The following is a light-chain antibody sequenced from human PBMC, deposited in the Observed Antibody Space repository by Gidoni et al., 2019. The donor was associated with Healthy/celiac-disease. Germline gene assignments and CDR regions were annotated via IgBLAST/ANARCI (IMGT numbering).Light chain of an antibody. J-gene: IGKJ4*01. Sequence: RVTIPCRASQSISSYLNWYQQKPGQAPKLLIYAATSLASGVPSRFSGSGSGTDFTLTISSLQPEDFATYYCQQSYRTPLTFGGGTKVEIK. V-gene: IGKV1-39*01. CDR3: QQSYRTPLT. CDR1: QSISSY. CDR2: AAT.